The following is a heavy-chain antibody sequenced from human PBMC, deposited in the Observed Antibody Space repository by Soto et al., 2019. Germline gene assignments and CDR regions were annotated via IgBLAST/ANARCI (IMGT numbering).Heavy chain of an antibody. D-gene: IGHD6-13*01. CDR2: IWYDGSKK. V-gene: IGHV3-33*01. Sequence: GGSLRLSCAASGFTFSSYGMHWVRQAPGKGLEWVAVIWYDGSKKYYGDSVKGRFTISRDNSQNTLYLQMNSLRAEDTAVYYCARPLEKQLFLFDSWGQGSLVTVSS. J-gene: IGHJ4*02. CDR1: GFTFSSYG. CDR3: ARPLEKQLFLFDS.